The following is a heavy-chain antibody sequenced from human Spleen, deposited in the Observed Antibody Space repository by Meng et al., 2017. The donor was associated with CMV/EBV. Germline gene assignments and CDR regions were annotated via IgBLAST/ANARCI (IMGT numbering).Heavy chain of an antibody. J-gene: IGHJ4*02. Sequence: GESLKISCAASGFTFSNYAMSWVRQAPGRGLEWVSTLSTSGRSTYYADSVKGRFTISRDNAKSSLSLQMNSLRAEDTAVYYCARDGYCSGGSCYSDSWGQGTLVTVSS. CDR2: LSTSGRST. CDR3: ARDGYCSGGSCYSDS. V-gene: IGHV3-23*01. D-gene: IGHD2-15*01. CDR1: GFTFSNYA.